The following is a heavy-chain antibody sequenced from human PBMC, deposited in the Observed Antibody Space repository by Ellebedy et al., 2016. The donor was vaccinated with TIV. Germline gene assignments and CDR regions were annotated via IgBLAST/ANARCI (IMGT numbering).Heavy chain of an antibody. CDR1: GYSFTSYW. CDR3: ARLLGAQGYFDL. CDR2: IYPGDSDT. Sequence: ASVKVSCKGSGYSFTSYWIGWVRHMPGKGLEWMGIIYPGDSDTRYSPSFQGQVTISADKSISTAYLQWSSLKASDTAMYYCARLLGAQGYFDLWGRGTLVTVSS. V-gene: IGHV5-51*01. J-gene: IGHJ2*01.